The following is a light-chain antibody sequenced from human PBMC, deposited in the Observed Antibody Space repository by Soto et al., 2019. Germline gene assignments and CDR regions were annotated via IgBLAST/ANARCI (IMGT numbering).Light chain of an antibody. Sequence: AIRMTQSLSSLSASTGDRVTVSCRGSQGISRNLPWYQHTPGEAPKLXIAEASNLESGVPSRVSGSGAGTECTLPISRLQPDDVETDDCPHYISFTWTFCQGTKVDIK. CDR2: EAS. CDR1: QGISRN. CDR3: PHYISFTWT. J-gene: IGKJ1*01. V-gene: IGKV1-8*01.